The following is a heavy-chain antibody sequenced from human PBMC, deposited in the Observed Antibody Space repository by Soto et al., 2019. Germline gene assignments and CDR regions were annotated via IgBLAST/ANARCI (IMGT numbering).Heavy chain of an antibody. D-gene: IGHD6-19*01. Sequence: GGSLRLSCAAAGFTFSSYGMHWVRQAPGKGLEWVAVIWYDGSNKYYADSVKGRFTISRDNSKNTLYLQMNSLRAEDTAVYYCAGPYSSGWLELDPWGQGTLVTVSS. V-gene: IGHV3-33*01. J-gene: IGHJ5*02. CDR2: IWYDGSNK. CDR3: AGPYSSGWLELDP. CDR1: GFTFSSYG.